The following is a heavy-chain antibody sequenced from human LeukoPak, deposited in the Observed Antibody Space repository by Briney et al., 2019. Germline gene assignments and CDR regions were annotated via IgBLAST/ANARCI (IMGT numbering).Heavy chain of an antibody. V-gene: IGHV4-59*08. D-gene: IGHD3-22*01. CDR3: ARHLSYYDSSGQRAYYFDY. J-gene: IGHJ4*02. CDR1: GGSISSYY. CDR2: IYYSGST. Sequence: PSETLSLTCTVSGGSISSYYWSWIRQPPGKGLEWIGYIYYSGSTNYNPSLKSRVTISVDTSKNQFSLKLSSVTAADTAVYYCARHLSYYDSSGQRAYYFDYWGLGTLVTVSS.